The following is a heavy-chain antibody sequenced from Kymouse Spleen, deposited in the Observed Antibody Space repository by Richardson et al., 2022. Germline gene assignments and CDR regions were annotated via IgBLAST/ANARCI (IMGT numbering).Heavy chain of an antibody. CDR2: IYHSGST. V-gene: IGHV4-4*02. CDR3: ARSITGTT*RITIF*LVIEPFDY. Sequence: QVQLQESGPGLVKPSGTLSLTCAVSGGSISSSNWWSWVRQPPGKGLEWIGEIYHSGSTNYNPSLKSRVTISVDKSKNQFSLKLSSVTAADTAVYYCARSITGTT*RITIF*LVIEPFDYWGQGTLVTVSS. CDR1: GGSISSSNW. D-gene: IGHD3-9*01. J-gene: IGHJ4*02.